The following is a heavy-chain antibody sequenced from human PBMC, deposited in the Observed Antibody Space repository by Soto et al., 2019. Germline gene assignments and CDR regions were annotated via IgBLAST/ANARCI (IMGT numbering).Heavy chain of an antibody. CDR2: INPNTGAT. Sequence: ASVKVSCKASGYIITDYYMHWVRQAPGQGLEWMGWINPNTGATNYARKFQDRVTMSRDTSLNSVYMELSRLRSDDKAVYYCARASVRDCSTTTCFTRHNWFDPWGQGTLVTVSS. V-gene: IGHV1-2*02. J-gene: IGHJ5*02. D-gene: IGHD2-2*02. CDR3: ARASVRDCSTTTCFTRHNWFDP. CDR1: GYIITDYY.